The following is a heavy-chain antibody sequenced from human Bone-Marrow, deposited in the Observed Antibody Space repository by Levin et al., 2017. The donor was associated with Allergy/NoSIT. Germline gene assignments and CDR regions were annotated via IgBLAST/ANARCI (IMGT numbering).Heavy chain of an antibody. V-gene: IGHV3-30-3*01. CDR1: GFTFSSYA. CDR2: ISYDGSNK. J-gene: IGHJ3*02. CDR3: ARDYRDGYNPLGHAFDI. Sequence: GGSLRLSCAASGFTFSSYAMHWVRQAPGKGLEWVAVISYDGSNKYYADSVKGRFTISRDNSKNTLYLQMNSLRAEDTAVYYCARDYRDGYNPLGHAFDIWGQGTMVTVSS. D-gene: IGHD5-24*01.